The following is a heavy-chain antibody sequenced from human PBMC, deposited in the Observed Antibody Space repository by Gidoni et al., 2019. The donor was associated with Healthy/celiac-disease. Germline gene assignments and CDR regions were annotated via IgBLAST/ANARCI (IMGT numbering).Heavy chain of an antibody. J-gene: IGHJ3*02. CDR1: GFTFSSYA. Sequence: EVQLLESGGGLVQPGGSLRLSCAASGFTFSSYAMSWVRQAPGKGLEWVSAISGSGGSTYYADSVKGRFTISRDNSKNTLYLQMNSLRAEDTAVYYCAVHYYDSSGYSYDAFDIWGQGTMVTVSS. V-gene: IGHV3-23*01. CDR3: AVHYYDSSGYSYDAFDI. CDR2: ISGSGGST. D-gene: IGHD3-22*01.